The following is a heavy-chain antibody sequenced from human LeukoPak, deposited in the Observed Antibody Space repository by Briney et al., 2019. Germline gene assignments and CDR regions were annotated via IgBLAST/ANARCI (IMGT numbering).Heavy chain of an antibody. D-gene: IGHD2-2*01. J-gene: IGHJ6*02. CDR1: GFTFSDYY. CDR3: ARDQGASKADIVVVPAAYYYYYGMDV. CDR2: ISSSGSNI. V-gene: IGHV3-11*01. Sequence: PGGSLRLSCAASGFTFSDYYMSWIRQALGKGLEWVSYISSSGSNIYYADSVKGRFTISRDNAKNSLYLQMNSLRAEDTAVYYCARDQGASKADIVVVPAAYYYYYGMDVWGQGTTVTVSS.